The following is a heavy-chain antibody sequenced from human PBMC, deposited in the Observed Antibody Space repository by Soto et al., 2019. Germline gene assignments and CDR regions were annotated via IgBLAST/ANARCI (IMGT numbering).Heavy chain of an antibody. Sequence: SETLSLTCTVSGGSISSYYWIWIRQPPGKGLEWIGYIYYSGSTNYNPSLKSRVTISVDTSKNQFSLKLSSVTAADTAVYYCARRYGYAFDIWGQGTMVTVSS. D-gene: IGHD4-17*01. V-gene: IGHV4-59*01. CDR1: GGSISSYY. CDR2: IYYSGST. CDR3: ARRYGYAFDI. J-gene: IGHJ3*02.